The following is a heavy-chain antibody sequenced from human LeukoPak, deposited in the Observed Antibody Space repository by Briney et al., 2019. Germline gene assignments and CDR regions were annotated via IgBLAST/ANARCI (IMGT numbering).Heavy chain of an antibody. CDR3: AKDSFLQAGSWDS. Sequence: PGGSLRLSCAASGFSVSNNYMSWVRQAPGKRPEWVSVIFSGGSIDYADSVKGRFIISRDNSKNTLYLQMNSLRTEDTAMYYCAKDSFLQAGSWDSWGQGTLVTVSS. CDR2: IFSGGSI. CDR1: GFSVSNNY. V-gene: IGHV3-53*01. J-gene: IGHJ4*02. D-gene: IGHD2-21*01.